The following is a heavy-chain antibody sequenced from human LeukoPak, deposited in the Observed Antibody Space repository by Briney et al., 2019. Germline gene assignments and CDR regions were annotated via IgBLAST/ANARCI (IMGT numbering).Heavy chain of an antibody. Sequence: PGGSLRLSCAASGFTFSSYAMSWVRQAPGKGLEWVAVISYDGSNKYYADSVKGRFTISRDNSKNTLYLQMNSLRAEDTAVYYCARGVGATGYWGQGTLVTVSS. CDR2: ISYDGSNK. D-gene: IGHD1-26*01. J-gene: IGHJ4*02. CDR3: ARGVGATGY. CDR1: GFTFSSYA. V-gene: IGHV3-30*04.